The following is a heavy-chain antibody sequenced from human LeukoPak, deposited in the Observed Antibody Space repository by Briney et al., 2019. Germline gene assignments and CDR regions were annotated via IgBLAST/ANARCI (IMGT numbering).Heavy chain of an antibody. CDR3: ARSSPHCSGGSCYSSGYYGMDV. D-gene: IGHD2-15*01. Sequence: KPSETLSLTCAVYGGSFSGYYWSWTRQPPGKGLEWIGEINHSGSTNYNPSLKSRVTISVDTSKNQFSLKLSSVTAADTAVYYCARSSPHCSGGSCYSSGYYGMDVWGQGTTVTVSS. CDR2: INHSGST. J-gene: IGHJ6*02. V-gene: IGHV4-34*01. CDR1: GGSFSGYY.